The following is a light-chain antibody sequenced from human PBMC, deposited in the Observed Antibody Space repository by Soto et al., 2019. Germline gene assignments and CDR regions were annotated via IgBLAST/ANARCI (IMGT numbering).Light chain of an antibody. CDR3: LQDYNYPYT. V-gene: IGKV1-6*01. J-gene: IGKJ2*01. CDR2: GAS. Sequence: AIQMTQSPSSLSASVGDRVTITCRASQGIRSDLGWYQQKPGKAPKFLIYGASSLQSSVPSRFSGSGSGTDFTLTISSLPPEDFATYYCLQDYNYPYTFGQGTKLEVK. CDR1: QGIRSD.